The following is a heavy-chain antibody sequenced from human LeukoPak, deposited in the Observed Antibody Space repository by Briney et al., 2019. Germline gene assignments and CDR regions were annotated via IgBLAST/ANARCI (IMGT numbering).Heavy chain of an antibody. D-gene: IGHD6-13*01. CDR2: IYTSGST. Sequence: SETLSLTCTVSGGSISSGSYYWSWIRQPAGKGLEWIGRIYTSGSTNYNPSLKSRVTISVDTSKDQFSLKLSSVTAADTAVYYCAGPGIAAADDVDAFDIWGQGTMVTVSS. J-gene: IGHJ3*02. CDR3: AGPGIAAADDVDAFDI. CDR1: GGSISSGSYY. V-gene: IGHV4-61*02.